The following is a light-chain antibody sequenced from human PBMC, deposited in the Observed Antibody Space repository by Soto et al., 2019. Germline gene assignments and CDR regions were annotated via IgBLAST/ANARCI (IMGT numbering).Light chain of an antibody. CDR1: SGDVGGYNY. V-gene: IGLV2-14*01. J-gene: IGLJ1*01. CDR2: DVT. CDR3: SSYTSSSTLYV. Sequence: QSALTQPASVSGSPGQSITISCTATSGDVGGYNYVSWYQQHPGKAPKLMIYDVTHRPSGVSNRLSGSKSGDTASLTISGLQAEDEADYYCSSYTSSSTLYVFGTGTKLTVL.